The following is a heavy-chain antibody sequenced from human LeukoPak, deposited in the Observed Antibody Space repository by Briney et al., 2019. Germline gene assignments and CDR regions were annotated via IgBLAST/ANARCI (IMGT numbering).Heavy chain of an antibody. Sequence: AGGSLRLSCAASGFTFSSYAMSWVRQAPGKGLEWVSAISGSGGSTYYADSVKGRFTISRDNSKNTLYLQMNSLRAEDTAVYYCAKVAYCSNTSVSIPAPYYYYYMDVWGKGTTVTVSS. J-gene: IGHJ6*03. CDR3: AKVAYCSNTSVSIPAPYYYYYMDV. V-gene: IGHV3-23*01. CDR1: GFTFSSYA. D-gene: IGHD2-2*01. CDR2: ISGSGGST.